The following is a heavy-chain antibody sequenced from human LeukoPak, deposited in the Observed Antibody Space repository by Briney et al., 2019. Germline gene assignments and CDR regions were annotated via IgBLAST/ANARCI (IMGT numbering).Heavy chain of an antibody. CDR2: ISSSSSYI. Sequence: PGGSLRLSCAASGFTFSSYSMNWVRQAPGKGLEWVSSISSSSSYIYYADSVKGRFTISRDNAKNSLYLQMNSLRAEDTAVYYCASSNGNGSYSFWHWGQGTLVTVSS. D-gene: IGHD1-26*01. CDR1: GFTFSSYS. J-gene: IGHJ4*02. V-gene: IGHV3-21*01. CDR3: ASSNGNGSYSFWH.